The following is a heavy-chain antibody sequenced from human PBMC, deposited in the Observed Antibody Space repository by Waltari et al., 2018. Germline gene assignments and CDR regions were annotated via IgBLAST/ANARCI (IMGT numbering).Heavy chain of an antibody. CDR2: IYSGGSR. Sequence: VHLLESGGGLVQPGGSLRLSCAASGFTVRRNFMSWVRQAPGKGLEWVSVIYSGGSRYFADSVKGRFTISRDNSKNMLYLQMDSLRAEDTAVYYCAREKGPYHYYAMDVWGQGTTVTVSS. V-gene: IGHV3-66*02. J-gene: IGHJ6*02. CDR1: GFTVRRNF. D-gene: IGHD3-16*01. CDR3: AREKGPYHYYAMDV.